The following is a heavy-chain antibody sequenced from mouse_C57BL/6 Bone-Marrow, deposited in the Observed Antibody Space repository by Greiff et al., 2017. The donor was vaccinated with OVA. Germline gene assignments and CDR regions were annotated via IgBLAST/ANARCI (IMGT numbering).Heavy chain of an antibody. CDR3: SRSPLQDFDY. J-gene: IGHJ2*01. Sequence: QVQLQQSDAELVKPGASVKISCKASGYTFTDYTIHWMKQRPEQGLEWIGYIYPRDGSTKYNEKFKGKATLNADKSSSTAYMQLNSLTSEDAAVYFCSRSPLQDFDYWGQGTTLTVSS. V-gene: IGHV1-78*01. CDR1: GYTFTDYT. D-gene: IGHD2-10*01. CDR2: IYPRDGST.